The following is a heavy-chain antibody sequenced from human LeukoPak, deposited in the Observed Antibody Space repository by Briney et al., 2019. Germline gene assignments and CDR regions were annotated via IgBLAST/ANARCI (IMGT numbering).Heavy chain of an antibody. Sequence: SVKVSCKASGGTFSSYAISWVRQAPGQGLEWMGGIIPIFGTANYAQKFQGRVTITADESTSTAYMELSSLRSEDTAAYYCARGRGSGGDCCNFDYWGQGTLVTVSS. V-gene: IGHV1-69*13. CDR3: ARGRGSGGDCCNFDY. J-gene: IGHJ4*02. CDR1: GGTFSSYA. CDR2: IIPIFGTA. D-gene: IGHD2-21*02.